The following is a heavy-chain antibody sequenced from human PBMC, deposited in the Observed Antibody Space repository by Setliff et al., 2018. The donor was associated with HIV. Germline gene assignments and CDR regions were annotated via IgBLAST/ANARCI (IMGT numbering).Heavy chain of an antibody. CDR2: ISHSERT. V-gene: IGHV4-34*04. CDR3: ARGPLDSSGYRSDAFDI. CDR1: VGSFSGYY. D-gene: IGHD3-22*01. J-gene: IGHJ3*02. Sequence: PSETLSLTCAVYVGSFSGYYWSWIRQPPGKGLEWIGEISHSERTNNNPSRKSLDTLAVDTSKNQFSLKLSSVTAADTAVYYCARGPLDSSGYRSDAFDIWGQGTMVTVSS.